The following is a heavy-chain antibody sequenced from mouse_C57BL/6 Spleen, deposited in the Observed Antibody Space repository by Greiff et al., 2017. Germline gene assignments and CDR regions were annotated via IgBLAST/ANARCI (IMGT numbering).Heavy chain of an antibody. CDR3: TRGGGTAQATFYAMDY. V-gene: IGHV1-15*01. D-gene: IGHD3-1*01. Sequence: VQLQQSGAELVRPGASVTLSCKASGYTFTDYEMHWVKQTPVHGLEWIGAIDPETGGTAYNQKFKGKAILTADKSSSTAYMELRSLTSEDSAVYYCTRGGGTAQATFYAMDYWGQGTSVTVSS. CDR2: IDPETGGT. J-gene: IGHJ4*01. CDR1: GYTFTDYE.